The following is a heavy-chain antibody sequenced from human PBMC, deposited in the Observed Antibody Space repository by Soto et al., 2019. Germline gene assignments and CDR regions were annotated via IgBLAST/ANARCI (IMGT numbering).Heavy chain of an antibody. J-gene: IGHJ4*02. D-gene: IGHD2-8*01. CDR1: GYTFTGYY. V-gene: IGHV1-2*04. CDR2: INPNSGGT. CDR3: ARTLGYCTNGACYHFDY. Sequence: ASVKVSCKASGYTFTGYYMHWVRQALGQGLEWMGWINPNSGGTNYAQKFQGWVTMTRDTSISTAYMELSRLRSDDTAVYYCARTLGYCTNGACYHFDYWGQGTLVTVSS.